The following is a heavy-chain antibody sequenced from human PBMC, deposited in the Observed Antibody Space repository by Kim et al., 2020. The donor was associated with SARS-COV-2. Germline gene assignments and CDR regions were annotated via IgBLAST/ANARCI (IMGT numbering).Heavy chain of an antibody. D-gene: IGHD3-10*01. CDR1: GFTFSSYA. CDR2: ISGSGGST. V-gene: IGHV3-23*01. Sequence: GGSLRLSCAASGFTFSSYAMSWVRQAPGKGLEWVSAISGSGGSTYYADSVKGRFTISRDNSKNTLYLQMNSLRAEDTAVYYCAKESWFGELLYSAFDIWGQGTMVTVSS. CDR3: AKESWFGELLYSAFDI. J-gene: IGHJ3*02.